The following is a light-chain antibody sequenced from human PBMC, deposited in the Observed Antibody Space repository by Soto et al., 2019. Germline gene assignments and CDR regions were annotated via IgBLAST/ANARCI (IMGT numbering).Light chain of an antibody. J-gene: IGKJ5*01. CDR2: ATS. CDR3: QQRSNWPIT. Sequence: EIVMTQSPATLSVSPGERATLSCRASQSISSNLAWYQQKPGQAPRLLIYATSTRATGVPARFTGGGSGTEFTLTICSLQSEDFAVYYCQQRSNWPITFGQGTRLEI. V-gene: IGKV3-15*01. CDR1: QSISSN.